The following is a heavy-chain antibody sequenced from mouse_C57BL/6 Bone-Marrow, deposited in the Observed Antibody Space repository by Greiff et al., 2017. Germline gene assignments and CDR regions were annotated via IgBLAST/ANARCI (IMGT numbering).Heavy chain of an antibody. V-gene: IGHV14-2*01. CDR1: GFNFKDYY. CDR2: IDPEDGDT. Sequence: VQLQQSGAELVKPGASVKLSCTASGFNFKDYYLHWVTQRTEQGLAWIGRIDPEDGDTKYAPNFQGQTTITADTSSNTAYLPLRSLTSEDAAVYYCSRPYYYVSSRWFAYWGQGTLVTVSA. CDR3: SRPYYYVSSRWFAY. D-gene: IGHD1-1*01. J-gene: IGHJ3*01.